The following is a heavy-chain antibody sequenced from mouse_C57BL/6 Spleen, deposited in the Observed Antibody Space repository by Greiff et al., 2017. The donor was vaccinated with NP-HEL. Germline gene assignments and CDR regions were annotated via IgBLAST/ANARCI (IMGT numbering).Heavy chain of an antibody. J-gene: IGHJ1*03. CDR1: GFTFSDYY. V-gene: IGHV5-16*01. CDR3: ARERLEWYVDV. CDR2: INYDGSST. Sequence: DVKLVESEGGLVQPGSSMKLSCTASGFTFSDYYMAWVRQVPEKGLEWVANINYDGSSTYYLDSLKSRFIISRDNAKNILYLQMSSLKSEDTATYYCARERLEWYVDVWGTGTTVTVSS.